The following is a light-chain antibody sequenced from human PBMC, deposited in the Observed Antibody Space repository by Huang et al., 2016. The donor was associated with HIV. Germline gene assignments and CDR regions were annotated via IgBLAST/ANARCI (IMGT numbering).Light chain of an antibody. Sequence: DIVMTQSPASLAVSLGERATINCKSSQSVLYSSNNKNYLAWYQQKPGQPPKLPIYWASTRESGVPDRFSGSGSGTDFTLTISSLQAEDVAVYYCQQYYSTLTFGGGTKVEIK. CDR1: QSVLYSSNNKNY. V-gene: IGKV4-1*01. CDR3: QQYYSTLT. J-gene: IGKJ4*01. CDR2: WAS.